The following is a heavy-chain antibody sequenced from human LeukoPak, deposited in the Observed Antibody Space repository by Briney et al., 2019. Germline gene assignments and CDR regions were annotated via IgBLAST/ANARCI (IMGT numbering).Heavy chain of an antibody. D-gene: IGHD4-17*01. CDR2: IKQDGSEK. Sequence: GGSLRLSCAASGFTFSSYWLSWVRQAPGKGLEWVASIKQDGSEKYYVDSVKGRFTISRDSAKNSLYLQMSSLRAEDTAVYYCATDPAQNEYGDIDYWGQGALVTVSS. J-gene: IGHJ4*02. CDR3: ATDPAQNEYGDIDY. CDR1: GFTFSSYW. V-gene: IGHV3-7*01.